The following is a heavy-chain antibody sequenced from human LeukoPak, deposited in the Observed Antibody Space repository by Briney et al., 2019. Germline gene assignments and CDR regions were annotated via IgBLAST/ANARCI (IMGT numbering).Heavy chain of an antibody. CDR3: ARDYMIVSGGGFDP. J-gene: IGHJ5*02. D-gene: IGHD3-22*01. V-gene: IGHV1-18*01. CDR1: GYTFTSYG. CDR2: ISAYNGNT. Sequence: EASVKVSCKASGYTFTSYGISWVRQAPGQGLEWMGWISAYNGNTNYAQKLQGRVTMTTDTSTSTACMELRSLRSDDTAVYYCARDYMIVSGGGFDPWGQGTLVTVSS.